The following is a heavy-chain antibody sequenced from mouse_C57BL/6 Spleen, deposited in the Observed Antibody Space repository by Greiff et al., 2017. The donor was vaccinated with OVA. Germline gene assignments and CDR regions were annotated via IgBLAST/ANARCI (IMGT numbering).Heavy chain of an antibody. CDR2: INPSNGGT. D-gene: IGHD2-3*01. CDR3: ARDGYYGLYAMDY. CDR1: GYTFTSYW. V-gene: IGHV1-53*01. J-gene: IGHJ4*01. Sequence: QVQLQQPGTELVKPGASVKLSCKASGYTFTSYWMHWVKQRPGQGLAWIGNINPSNGGTNYNEKFKSKATLTVDKSSSTAYMQLSSLTSEDSAVYYCARDGYYGLYAMDYWGQGTSVTVSS.